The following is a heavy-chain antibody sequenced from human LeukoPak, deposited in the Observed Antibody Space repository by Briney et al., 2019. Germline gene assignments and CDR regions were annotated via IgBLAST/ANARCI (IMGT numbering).Heavy chain of an antibody. Sequence: PGGSLTLSCAASGFTFSSYDMNRVRQAPGKGLEWVSTISASDDSTYYADSVKGRFTISRDKSTNTLYLQMNSLRAEDTAVYYCTKRLVRHFDYRGQGTLVTVSS. D-gene: IGHD6-19*01. V-gene: IGHV3-23*01. J-gene: IGHJ4*02. CDR2: ISASDDST. CDR1: GFTFSSYD. CDR3: TKRLVRHFDY.